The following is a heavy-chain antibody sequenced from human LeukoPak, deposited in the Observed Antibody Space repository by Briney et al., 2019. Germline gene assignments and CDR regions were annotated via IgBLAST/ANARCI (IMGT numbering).Heavy chain of an antibody. CDR3: TKASLAFGTKYFDP. V-gene: IGHV1-69*05. D-gene: IGHD3-10*01. CDR1: GGTFSSHA. CDR2: IIPIFGTA. J-gene: IGHJ5*02. Sequence: ASVKVSCKASGGTFSSHAISWVRQAPGQGLEWMGGIIPIFGTANYAQKFQGRVTMTRVTSITTAYMELRSLRSDDTAVYYCTKASLAFGTKYFDPWGQGTLVTVSS.